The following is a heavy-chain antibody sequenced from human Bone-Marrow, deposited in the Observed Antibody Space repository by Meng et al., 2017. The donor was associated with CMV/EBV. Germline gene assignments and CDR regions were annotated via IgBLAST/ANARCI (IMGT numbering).Heavy chain of an antibody. CDR2: ISSTSDYI. CDR3: ARGPLYSISSGTYYFGMDV. J-gene: IGHJ6*02. CDR1: GFTFSSYS. V-gene: IGHV3-21*01. D-gene: IGHD6-6*01. Sequence: GESLKISCAASGFTFSSYSMKWVRQAPGKGLEWVSSISSTSDYIDYADSLKGRFTISRDNAKNSLYLQMNSLRAEDTAAYYCARGPLYSISSGTYYFGMDVWGQGPTVTVSS.